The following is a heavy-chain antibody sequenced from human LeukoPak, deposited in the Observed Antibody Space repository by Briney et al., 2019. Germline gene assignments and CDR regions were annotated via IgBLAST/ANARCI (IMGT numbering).Heavy chain of an antibody. Sequence: GGSLRLSCAASGFTFSSYWMSWVRQVPGKGLEWVANIKQDGSETTYADSVRGRFTIFRDNAKDSVYLQMNSLRAEDSATYYCVREGFYFFDFWGQGTLVTVSS. CDR2: IKQDGSET. CDR1: GFTFSSYW. V-gene: IGHV3-7*01. J-gene: IGHJ4*01. CDR3: VREGFYFFDF.